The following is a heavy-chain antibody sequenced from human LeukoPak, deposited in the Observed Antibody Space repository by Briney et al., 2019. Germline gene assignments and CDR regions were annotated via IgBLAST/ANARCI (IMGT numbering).Heavy chain of an antibody. J-gene: IGHJ4*02. CDR1: GFTFSSYA. V-gene: IGHV3-23*01. D-gene: IGHD6-13*01. Sequence: GGALRLYCAASGFTFSSYAMNWVRQAPGKGLEWVSAISGSGVSTYYADSVKGRFTISRDNSKNTLYLQMNSLRAEDTAVYYCAKGGSSSSWPYWGQGTLVTVSS. CDR3: AKGGSSSSWPY. CDR2: ISGSGVST.